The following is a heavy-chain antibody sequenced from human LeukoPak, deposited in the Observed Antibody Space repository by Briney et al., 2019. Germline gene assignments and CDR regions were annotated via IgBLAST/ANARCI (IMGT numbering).Heavy chain of an antibody. J-gene: IGHJ4*02. CDR2: IKQDGSEK. CDR1: GFTFSSYG. V-gene: IGHV3-7*03. D-gene: IGHD6-13*01. Sequence: GGSLRLSCAASGFTFSSYGMHWVRQAPGKGLEWVANIKQDGSEKYYVDSVKGRFTISRDNAKNSLYLQMNSLRAEDTAVYYCARDQYSSSWYGDFDYWGQGTLVTVSS. CDR3: ARDQYSSSWYGDFDY.